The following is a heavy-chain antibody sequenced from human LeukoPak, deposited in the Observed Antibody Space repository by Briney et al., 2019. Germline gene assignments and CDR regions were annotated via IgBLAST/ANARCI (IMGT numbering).Heavy chain of an antibody. CDR2: IKQDGSEK. D-gene: IGHD2-15*01. J-gene: IGHJ4*02. CDR3: ARARRYLGYCSGGSCYGYFDY. Sequence: GGSLRLSCAASGFTFSSYWMSWVRQAPGKGLEWVANIKQDGSEKYYVDSVKGRSTISRDNAKNSLYLQMSSLRAEDTAVYYCARARRYLGYCSGGSCYGYFDYWGQGTLVTVSS. CDR1: GFTFSSYW. V-gene: IGHV3-7*01.